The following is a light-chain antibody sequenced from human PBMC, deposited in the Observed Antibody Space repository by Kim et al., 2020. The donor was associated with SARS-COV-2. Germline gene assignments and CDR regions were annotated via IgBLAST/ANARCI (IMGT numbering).Light chain of an antibody. CDR1: STNIGSNT. CDR3: AAWDDSLNGVV. CDR2: SNN. Sequence: QGVTTPFSGSSTNIGSNTVHWYQQLPGTAPKLLIYSNNHRPSGVPDRFSGSKSGTSASLAISGLQSEDEADYYCAAWDDSLNGVVFGGGTQLTVL. V-gene: IGLV1-44*01. J-gene: IGLJ2*01.